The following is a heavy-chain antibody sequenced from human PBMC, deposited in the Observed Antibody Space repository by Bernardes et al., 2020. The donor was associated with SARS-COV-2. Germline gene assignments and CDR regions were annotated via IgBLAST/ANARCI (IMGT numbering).Heavy chain of an antibody. Sequence: GGSLRLSCAASGFTFSDYYMNWIRQAPGKGLEWVSYISHGGGRYTNYADSVKGRFTISRDVAKNSLFLQLDNLRAEDTALYYCANEEVPNDYWGQGTLVTVSS. CDR2: ISHGGGRYT. V-gene: IGHV3-11*06. J-gene: IGHJ4*02. CDR1: GFTFSDYY. CDR3: ANEEVPNDY. D-gene: IGHD2-2*01.